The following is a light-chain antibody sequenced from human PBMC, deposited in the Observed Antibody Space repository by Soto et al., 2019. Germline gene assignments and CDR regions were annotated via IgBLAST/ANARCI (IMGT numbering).Light chain of an antibody. CDR2: GAS. Sequence: EIVLTQSPGTLSLSPGERATLSCRASQSVSSTYLGWYQQKPGQAPRLLINGASSRATGIPDRFSGSGSGTDFTLTISRLAPEDFAVYYCQQYGSSPFTFGHGTKVDIK. J-gene: IGKJ3*01. CDR3: QQYGSSPFT. CDR1: QSVSSTY. V-gene: IGKV3-20*01.